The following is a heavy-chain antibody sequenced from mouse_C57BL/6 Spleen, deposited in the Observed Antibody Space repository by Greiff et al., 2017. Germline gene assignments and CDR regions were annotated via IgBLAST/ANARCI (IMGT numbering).Heavy chain of an antibody. J-gene: IGHJ4*01. V-gene: IGHV1-55*01. D-gene: IGHD2-4*01. CDR3: ARRPHTRDYAYYAMDY. CDR2: IYPGSGST. Sequence: QVHVKQPGAELVKPGASVKMSCKASGYTFTSYWITWVKQRPGQGLEWIGDIYPGSGSTNYNEKFKSKATLTVDTSSSTAYMQLSSLTSEDSAVYYCARRPHTRDYAYYAMDYWGQGTSVTVSS. CDR1: GYTFTSYW.